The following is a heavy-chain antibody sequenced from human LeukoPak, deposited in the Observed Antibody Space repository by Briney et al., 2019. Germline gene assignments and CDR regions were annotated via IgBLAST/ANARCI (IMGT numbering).Heavy chain of an antibody. CDR2: ISGSGGST. J-gene: IGHJ4*02. D-gene: IGHD3-22*01. CDR1: GFTFSSYA. Sequence: GGSLRLSCAASGFTFSSYAMSWVRQAPGKGLEWVSAISGSGGSTYYADSVKGRFTISRDNSKNTLYLQMNSLRAEDTAVYYCAKSGGHVYYDSSGYYVDYWGQGTLVTVSS. CDR3: AKSGGHVYYDSSGYYVDY. V-gene: IGHV3-23*01.